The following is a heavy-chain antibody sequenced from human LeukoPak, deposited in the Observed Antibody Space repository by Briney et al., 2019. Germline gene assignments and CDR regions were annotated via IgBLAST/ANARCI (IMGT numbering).Heavy chain of an antibody. Sequence: PGGSLRLSCAASGFTFSSYGMHWVRQAPGKGLEWVAFIRYDGSNKYYADSVKGRFTISRDNSKNTLYLQMNSLRPEDTAVYYCASPGITMVRVPAFDIWGQGTMVTVSS. CDR1: GFTFSSYG. CDR3: ASPGITMVRVPAFDI. J-gene: IGHJ3*02. V-gene: IGHV3-30*02. CDR2: IRYDGSNK. D-gene: IGHD3-10*01.